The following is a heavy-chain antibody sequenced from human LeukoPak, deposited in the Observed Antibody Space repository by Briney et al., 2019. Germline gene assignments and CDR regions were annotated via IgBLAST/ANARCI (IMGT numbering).Heavy chain of an antibody. D-gene: IGHD6-13*01. J-gene: IGHJ5*02. V-gene: IGHV3-23*01. CDR1: GFTFSSYA. CDR2: ISGSGGST. CDR3: AKDPAPIAAAENWFDP. Sequence: GGSLRLSCAASGFTFSSYAMSWVRQAPGKGLEWVSAISGSGGSTYYADSVKGRFTISRDNSKNTLYLQMNSLRAEDTAVYYCAKDPAPIAAAENWFDPWGQGTLVTVSS.